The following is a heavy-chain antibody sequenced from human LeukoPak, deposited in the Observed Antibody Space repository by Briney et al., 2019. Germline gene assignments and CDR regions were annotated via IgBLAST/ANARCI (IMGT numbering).Heavy chain of an antibody. V-gene: IGHV1-2*04. CDR2: INPNSGGT. Sequence: ASVKVPCKASGYTFTGYYMHWVRRAPGQGLEWMGWINPNSGGTNYAQKFQGWVTMTRDTSISTAYMELSRLRSDDTAVYYCAISYGGNQLHDAFDIWGQGTMVTVSS. J-gene: IGHJ3*02. CDR3: AISYGGNQLHDAFDI. D-gene: IGHD4-23*01. CDR1: GYTFTGYY.